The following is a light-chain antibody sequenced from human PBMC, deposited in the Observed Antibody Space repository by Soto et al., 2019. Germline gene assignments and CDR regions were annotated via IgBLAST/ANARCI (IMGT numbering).Light chain of an antibody. J-gene: IGKJ4*01. CDR3: QQRSSWPLT. CDR1: HSVSRY. V-gene: IGKV3-11*01. CDR2: DAS. Sequence: EIVLTQSPATLSLSPGERATLSCRASHSVSRYLAWYQQKPGQAPRLLMYDASNRATGIPARFRGSGSGTDFTLTISSLAPEDFAVYYCQQRSSWPLTFGGGTKVEIK.